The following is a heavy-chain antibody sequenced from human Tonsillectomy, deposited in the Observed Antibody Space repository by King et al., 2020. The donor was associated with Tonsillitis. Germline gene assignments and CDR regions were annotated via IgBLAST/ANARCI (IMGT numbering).Heavy chain of an antibody. CDR2: ISYDGSNK. CDR3: ARSAWVEYCSSTSCYADY. D-gene: IGHD2-2*01. Sequence: VQLVESGGGVVQPGRSLRLSCAASGFTFSSYGMHWVRQAPGKGLEWVAVISYDGSNKYYADSVKGRFTISRDNSKNTLYLQMNSLRAEDTAVYYCARSAWVEYCSSTSCYADYWGQGTLVTVSS. J-gene: IGHJ4*02. V-gene: IGHV3-33*05. CDR1: GFTFSSYG.